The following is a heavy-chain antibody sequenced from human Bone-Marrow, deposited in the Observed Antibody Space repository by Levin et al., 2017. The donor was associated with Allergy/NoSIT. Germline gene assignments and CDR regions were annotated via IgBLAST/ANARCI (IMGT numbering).Heavy chain of an antibody. CDR2: INSDGSST. Sequence: GGSLRLSCAASGFTFSTYWMHWVRQAPGKGLVWVSHINSDGSSTTYADSVKGRVTISRDNAKNTLFLQMNSLRAEDTAVYYCLRGAAAGTGAFFDYWGQGTLVTVSS. J-gene: IGHJ4*02. V-gene: IGHV3-74*03. CDR3: LRGAAAGTGAFFDY. CDR1: GFTFSTYW. D-gene: IGHD6-13*01.